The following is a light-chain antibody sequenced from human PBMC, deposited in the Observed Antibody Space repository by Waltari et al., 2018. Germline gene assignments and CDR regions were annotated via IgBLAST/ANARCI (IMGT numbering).Light chain of an antibody. V-gene: IGKV4-1*01. J-gene: IGKJ1*01. Sequence: DTVMTQSPDSLAVSLGERATINCKSSQSLLFRSNNKNYLAWYQQKPGQPPKLLIHWASTRESGVPDRFIGSGSGTDFTLTISSLQAEDVAVYYCQQYYHIARTFGQGTRVEIK. CDR2: WAS. CDR3: QQYYHIART. CDR1: QSLLFRSNNKNY.